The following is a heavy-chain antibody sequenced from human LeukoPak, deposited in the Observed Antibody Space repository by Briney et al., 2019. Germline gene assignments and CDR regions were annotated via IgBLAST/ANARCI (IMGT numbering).Heavy chain of an antibody. V-gene: IGHV3-30*18. J-gene: IGHJ6*02. Sequence: GGSLRLSCAASGFTFSSYGMHWVRQAPGKGLEWVAVISYDGSNKYYADSVKGRFTTSRDNSKNTLYLQMNSLRAEDTAVYYCAKNRLYYYYYYGMDVWGQGTTVTVSS. CDR1: GFTFSSYG. CDR3: AKNRLYYYYYYGMDV. D-gene: IGHD1-14*01. CDR2: ISYDGSNK.